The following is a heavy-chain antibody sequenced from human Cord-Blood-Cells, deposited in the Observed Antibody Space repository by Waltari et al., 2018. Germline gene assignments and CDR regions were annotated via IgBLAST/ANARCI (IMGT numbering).Heavy chain of an antibody. V-gene: IGHV7-4-1*02. CDR3: ARDGGVGDIVATIDY. Sequence: WVRQAPGQGLEWMGWINTNTGNPTYAQGFTGRFVFSLDTSVSTAYLQISSLKAEDTAVYYCARDGGVGDIVATIDYWGQGTLVTVSS. D-gene: IGHD5-12*01. CDR2: INTNTGNP. J-gene: IGHJ4*02.